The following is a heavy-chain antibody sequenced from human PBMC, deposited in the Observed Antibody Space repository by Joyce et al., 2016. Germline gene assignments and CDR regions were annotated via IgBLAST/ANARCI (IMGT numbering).Heavy chain of an antibody. CDR3: ARDRGIYGFDI. D-gene: IGHD1-26*01. Sequence: EVQLVESGGGLVKPGGSLRLSCAASGFTFNSSSMNWVRQAPGKGLEWVSSISSSSSHIYYVDSVTGRFTVSRDNAKNSLYLQMNSLRAEDTAVYYCARDRGIYGFDIWGQGTMVTVSS. J-gene: IGHJ3*02. CDR2: ISSSSSHI. CDR1: GFTFNSSS. V-gene: IGHV3-21*01.